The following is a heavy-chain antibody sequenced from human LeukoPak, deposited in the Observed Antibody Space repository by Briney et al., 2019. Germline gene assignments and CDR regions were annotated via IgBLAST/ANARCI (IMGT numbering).Heavy chain of an antibody. V-gene: IGHV4-59*01. CDR1: GGSISSYY. CDR2: IYYSGST. D-gene: IGHD3-22*01. J-gene: IGHJ4*02. Sequence: SETLSLTCIVSGGSISSYYWSWIRQPPGKGLEWIGYIYYSGSTNYNPSLKSRVTISVDTSKNQFSLKLSSVTAADTAVYYCARVLHYYDSSGYYQGYYFDYWGQGTLVTVSS. CDR3: ARVLHYYDSSGYYQGYYFDY.